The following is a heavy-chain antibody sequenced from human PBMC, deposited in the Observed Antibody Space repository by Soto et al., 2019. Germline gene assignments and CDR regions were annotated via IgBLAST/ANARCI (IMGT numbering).Heavy chain of an antibody. CDR3: AGTSGTFYTPIDY. V-gene: IGHV4-59*05. CDR2: IYYSGST. Sequence: SETLSLTRTVSGGSISSYYWSSFRQPPEKGLEWIGSIYYSGSTYYNPSLKSRVTISVDTSKNQFSLKLSSVTAADMAVYYCAGTSGTFYTPIDYWGKGTLVTAPQ. D-gene: IGHD2-2*02. CDR1: GGSISSYY. J-gene: IGHJ4*02.